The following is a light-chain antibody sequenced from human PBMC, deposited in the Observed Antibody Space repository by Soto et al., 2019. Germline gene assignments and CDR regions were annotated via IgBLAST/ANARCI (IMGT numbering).Light chain of an antibody. CDR2: WAS. CDR3: QQYYSTPRT. Sequence: IVMTQSPDSLAVSLGERATINCKSSQRVLYSSNNKNYLAWYQQKPGQPPKLLIYWASTRESGVPYRFSGSGSGTDFTLTISSLQAEDVAVYYCQQYYSTPRTFGQGTKVEIK. J-gene: IGKJ1*01. V-gene: IGKV4-1*01. CDR1: QRVLYSSNNKNY.